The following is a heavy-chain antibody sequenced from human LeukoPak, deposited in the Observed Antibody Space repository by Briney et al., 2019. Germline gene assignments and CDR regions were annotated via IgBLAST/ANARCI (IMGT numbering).Heavy chain of an antibody. V-gene: IGHV3-23*01. D-gene: IGHD3-22*01. CDR3: AKLPSGTYSDDSSAYFDN. CDR1: GFTFSTYA. Sequence: GSLRLSCAASGFTFSTYAMSGVRQARGKRLEWVSAISGSGGGGGTYYAVYVRGLFTVSRDNSKITLYLQMNSLRVDDTALYFCAKLPSGTYSDDSSAYFDNWGQGTLVTVSS. CDR2: ISGSGGGGGT. J-gene: IGHJ4*02.